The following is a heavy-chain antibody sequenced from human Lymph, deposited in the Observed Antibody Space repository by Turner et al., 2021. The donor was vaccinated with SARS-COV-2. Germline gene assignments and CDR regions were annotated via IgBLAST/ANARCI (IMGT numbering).Heavy chain of an antibody. V-gene: IGHV3-53*02. J-gene: IGHJ3*02. CDR1: GFTVSSNY. Sequence: EVQLVETGGGLIQPGVSLGLSFAASGFTVSSNYMSWVGQAPGKGLEWVSVIDIGGTTYYAYSGKGRFTISRYNSKNTLYLQMNSLRSEDTAVYYCARDLGPLAFDIWGQGTMVTVSS. CDR2: IDIGGTT. CDR3: ARDLGPLAFDI.